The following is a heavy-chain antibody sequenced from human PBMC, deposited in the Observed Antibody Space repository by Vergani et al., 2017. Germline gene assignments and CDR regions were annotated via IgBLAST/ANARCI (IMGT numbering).Heavy chain of an antibody. J-gene: IGHJ4*02. CDR1: GFTFSSYG. CDR2: IWYDGSNK. Sequence: QVQLVESGGGVVQPGRSLRLSCAASGFTFSSYGMHWVRQAPGKGLEWVAVIWYDGSNKYYADSVKGRFTISRDNSKNTLYLQMNSLRAEDTAVYYCAKGYSSGWYYFDYWGQGTLVTGSS. V-gene: IGHV3-33*06. D-gene: IGHD6-19*01. CDR3: AKGYSSGWYYFDY.